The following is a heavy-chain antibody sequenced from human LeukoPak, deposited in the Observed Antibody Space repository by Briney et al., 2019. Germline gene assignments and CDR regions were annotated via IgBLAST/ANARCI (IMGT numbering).Heavy chain of an antibody. CDR1: GGSFSGYY. D-gene: IGHD4-17*01. Sequence: SETLSLTCAVYGGSFSGYYWSWIRQPPGKGLEWIGEINHSGSTNYNPSLKSRVTISVDTSKNQFSLKLSSVTAADTAVYYCAREGSGDYAFSPRGGMDVWGQGTTVTVSS. CDR2: INHSGST. V-gene: IGHV4-34*01. J-gene: IGHJ6*02. CDR3: AREGSGDYAFSPRGGMDV.